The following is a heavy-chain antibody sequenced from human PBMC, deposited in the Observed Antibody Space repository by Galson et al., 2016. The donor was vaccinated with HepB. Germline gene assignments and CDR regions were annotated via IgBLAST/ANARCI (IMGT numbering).Heavy chain of an antibody. CDR1: GFSISSYS. CDR3: AREPFISPWDY. V-gene: IGHV3-48*02. Sequence: SLRLSCAASGFSISSYSMNWVRQAPGKGLEWVSYTSTGSTTIYYADSVKGRFTISRDNAKNSLYLQMNRLRDEDTAVYFCAREPFISPWDYWGPGTLVTVSA. CDR2: TSTGSTTI. J-gene: IGHJ4*02. D-gene: IGHD2/OR15-2a*01.